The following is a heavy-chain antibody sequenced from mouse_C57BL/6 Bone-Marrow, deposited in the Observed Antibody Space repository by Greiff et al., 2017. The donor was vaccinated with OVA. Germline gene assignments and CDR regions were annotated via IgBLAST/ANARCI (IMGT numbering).Heavy chain of an antibody. D-gene: IGHD1-1*01. Sequence: VKLQQSGPELVKPGASVKISCKASGYTFTDYYINWVKQRPGQGLEWIGWIFPGSGSTYYNEKFKGKATLTVDKSSSTAYMLLSSLTSEDSAVYFCAREGSYYYGSSYQFAYWGQGTLVTVSA. CDR3: AREGSYYYGSSYQFAY. CDR1: GYTFTDYY. V-gene: IGHV1-75*01. CDR2: IFPGSGST. J-gene: IGHJ3*01.